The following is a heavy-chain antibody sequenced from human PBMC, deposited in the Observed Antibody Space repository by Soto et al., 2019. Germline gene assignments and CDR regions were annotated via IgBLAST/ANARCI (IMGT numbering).Heavy chain of an antibody. CDR2: INPNSGGT. J-gene: IGHJ6*02. CDR1: GYTFTGYY. Sequence: ASVKVSCKASGYTFTGYYMHWVRQAPGQGLEWMGWINPNSGGTNYAQKFQGWVTMIRDTSISTAYMELSRLRSDDTAVYYCARDGCSSTSCSIPDYYYYYGMDVWGQGTTVTVSS. D-gene: IGHD2-2*01. V-gene: IGHV1-2*04. CDR3: ARDGCSSTSCSIPDYYYYYGMDV.